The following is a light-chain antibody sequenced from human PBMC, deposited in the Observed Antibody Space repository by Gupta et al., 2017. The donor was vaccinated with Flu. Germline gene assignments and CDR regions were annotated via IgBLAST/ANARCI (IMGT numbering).Light chain of an antibody. CDR1: ISNSGKIP. J-gene: IGLJ3*02. V-gene: IGLV1-44*01. CDR3: SVGDNSLWL. Sequence: GSISNSGKIPGNWFHQRPGPAPKLLLYINGPRPSGVPDRFSSSKSGTSVSLGMSRLQAEDGADYDASVGDNSLWLFGGGTKLTVL. CDR2: ING.